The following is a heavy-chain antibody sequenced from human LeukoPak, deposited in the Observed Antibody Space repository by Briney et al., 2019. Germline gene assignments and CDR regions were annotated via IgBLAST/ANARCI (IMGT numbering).Heavy chain of an antibody. CDR2: ISSNGDGT. Sequence: PGGSLRLSCAASGFTFSGYAMYWVRQAPGKGLEYVSGISSNGDGTYYANSVKGRFTISRDKSKNTLFLQMGSLRAEDMAVYYCARVTAGGVFDYWGQGTLVTVSS. V-gene: IGHV3-64*01. CDR3: ARVTAGGVFDY. D-gene: IGHD3-16*01. CDR1: GFTFSGYA. J-gene: IGHJ4*02.